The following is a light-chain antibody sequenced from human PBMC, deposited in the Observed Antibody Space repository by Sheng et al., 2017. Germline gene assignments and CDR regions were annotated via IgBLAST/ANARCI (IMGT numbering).Light chain of an antibody. Sequence: QSVLTQPPSASGTPGERVTISCSGSSSNIGTNIVSWYQQFPGTAPKPLIYLNNQRPSGVPDRFSGSKSGTSASLAISGLQSEDEADYYCAAWDDSLNGFFVFGTGTKVTVL. CDR3: AAWDDSLNGFFV. V-gene: IGLV1-44*01. J-gene: IGLJ1*01. CDR2: LNN. CDR1: SSNIGTNI.